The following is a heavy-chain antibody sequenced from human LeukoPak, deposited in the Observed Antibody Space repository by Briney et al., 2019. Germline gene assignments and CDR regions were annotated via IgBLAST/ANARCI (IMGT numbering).Heavy chain of an antibody. V-gene: IGHV4-61*02. J-gene: IGHJ3*02. CDR2: IYTSGST. D-gene: IGHD3-22*01. Sequence: SQTLSLTCTVSGGSISSGSYYWSWIRQPAGKGLEWIGRIYTSGSTNYNPSLKSRVTISVDTSKNQFSLKLSSVTAADTAVYYCARDAYYYDSSGYYIDAFDIWGQGTMVTVSS. CDR1: GGSISSGSYY. CDR3: ARDAYYYDSSGYYIDAFDI.